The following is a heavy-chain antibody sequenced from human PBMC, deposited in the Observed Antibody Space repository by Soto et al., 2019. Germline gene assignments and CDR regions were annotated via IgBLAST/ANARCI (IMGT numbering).Heavy chain of an antibody. CDR2: TYYRSNWRH. CDR1: GDSVSSNTAA. Sequence: SQTLSLTCAISGDSVSSNTAAWNWIRSSPSRGLEWLGRTYYRSNWRHDYAVSVKSRITVNPDTSKNHFSLQLNSVTPDDTAVYYCERGVAGSGFDLWGQATMVTVSS. D-gene: IGHD6-19*01. V-gene: IGHV6-1*01. J-gene: IGHJ4*02. CDR3: ERGVAGSGFDL.